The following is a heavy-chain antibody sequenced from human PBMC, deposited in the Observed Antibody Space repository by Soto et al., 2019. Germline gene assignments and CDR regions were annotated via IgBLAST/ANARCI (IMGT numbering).Heavy chain of an antibody. D-gene: IGHD2-2*01. Sequence: GXSVKVSCKVSGYTLTALSMDWVRQAPGKGLEWMGGFSPADGETIYAQNFQGRVTMTEDTSTDTAYMELSSLRSEDTAVYYCATDRFCTRTTCSNSFDYWGQGALVTVSS. CDR1: GYTLTALS. J-gene: IGHJ4*02. CDR2: FSPADGET. V-gene: IGHV1-24*01. CDR3: ATDRFCTRTTCSNSFDY.